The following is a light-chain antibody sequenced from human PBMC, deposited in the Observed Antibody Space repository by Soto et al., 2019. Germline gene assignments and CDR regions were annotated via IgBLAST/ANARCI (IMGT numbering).Light chain of an antibody. V-gene: IGLV1-40*01. CDR3: QSYDSSLINYV. Sequence: QSVLTQPPSVSGAPGQRVTISCTGSTSNIGADYDVHWYQQLPGTAPKLLIYGSSDRPSGVPDRFSGSKPGTSASLAITGLQAEDEADYYCQSYDSSLINYVFGTGTKVTVL. CDR1: TSNIGADYD. J-gene: IGLJ1*01. CDR2: GSS.